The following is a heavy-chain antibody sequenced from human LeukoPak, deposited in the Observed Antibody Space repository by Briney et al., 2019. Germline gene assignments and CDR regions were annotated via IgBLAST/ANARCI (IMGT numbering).Heavy chain of an antibody. CDR2: ITWSSGTI. J-gene: IGHJ4*02. V-gene: IGHV3-9*01. Sequence: GGSLRLSCAASGFTFDDYAMHWVRQAPGKGLEWVSGITWSSGTIGYGDSVKGRFTISRDNAKNSLYLQMDSLRAEDTALYYCVKGVEYSSSWSGFDYWGRGTLVTVSS. CDR1: GFTFDDYA. CDR3: VKGVEYSSSWSGFDY. D-gene: IGHD6-6*01.